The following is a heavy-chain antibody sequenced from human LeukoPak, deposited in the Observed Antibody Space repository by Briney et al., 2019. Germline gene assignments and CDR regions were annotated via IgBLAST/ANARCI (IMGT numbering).Heavy chain of an antibody. D-gene: IGHD1-26*01. CDR3: AKGRWELFTFDY. Sequence: GGSLRLSCAASGFTFSSYAMSWVRQAPGKGLEWVSAISRSGGSTYYADSVKGRFTISRDNSKHTLYLQMNSLRAEDTAVYYCAKGRWELFTFDYWGQGTLVTVSS. CDR1: GFTFSSYA. J-gene: IGHJ4*02. V-gene: IGHV3-23*01. CDR2: ISRSGGST.